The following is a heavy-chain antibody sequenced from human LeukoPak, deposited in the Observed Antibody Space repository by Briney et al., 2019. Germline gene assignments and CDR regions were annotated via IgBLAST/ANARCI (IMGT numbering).Heavy chain of an antibody. CDR3: ARDAVLYCGGDCCRTPDWYFDL. CDR1: GGSFSGYY. V-gene: IGHV4-59*01. D-gene: IGHD2-21*02. Sequence: SETLSLTCAVYGGSFSGYYWSWIRQPPGKGLEWIGYIYYSGSTNYNPSLKSRVTISVDTSKNQFSLKLSSVTAADTAVYYCARDAVLYCGGDCCRTPDWYFDLWGRGTLVTVSS. J-gene: IGHJ2*01. CDR2: IYYSGST.